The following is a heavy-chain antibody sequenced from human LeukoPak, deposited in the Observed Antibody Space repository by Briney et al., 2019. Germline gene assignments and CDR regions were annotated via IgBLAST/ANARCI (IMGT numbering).Heavy chain of an antibody. D-gene: IGHD3-10*01. CDR3: AGNTFDYNSGGFSG. V-gene: IGHV3-21*01. Sequence: GGSLRLTCAASGFTFSKYSMNWVRQAPGKGLEWVSSISSSGIYIYYADSVKGRFTSSRDNAKNSLYLQMNSLRAEDTAVYYCAGNTFDYNSGGFSGWGQGTLVTVSS. CDR1: GFTFSKYS. CDR2: ISSSGIYI. J-gene: IGHJ4*02.